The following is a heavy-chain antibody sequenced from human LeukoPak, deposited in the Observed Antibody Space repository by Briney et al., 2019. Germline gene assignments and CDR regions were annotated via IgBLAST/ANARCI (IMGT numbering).Heavy chain of an antibody. CDR2: ISANKGNT. D-gene: IGHD4-17*01. CDR1: GYTFTSYG. CDR3: ARDRGRGYGDYYYYMDV. Sequence: ASVKVSCKASGYTFTSYGISWVRQAPGQGLEWLGWISANKGNTNYAQKLQGRVTMTTDTSTSTAYMELSSLRSDDTAVYYCARDRGRGYGDYYYYMDVWGKGTTVTVSS. J-gene: IGHJ6*03. V-gene: IGHV1-18*01.